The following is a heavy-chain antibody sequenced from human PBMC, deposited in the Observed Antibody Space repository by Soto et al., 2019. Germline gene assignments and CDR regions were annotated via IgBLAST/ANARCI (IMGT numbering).Heavy chain of an antibody. CDR1: GFTFSSYG. CDR3: ARARGTYDSSGYYFDYFDY. Sequence: GGSLRLSCAASGFTFSSYGMHWVRQAPGKGLEWVAVIWYDGSNKYYADSVKGRFTISRDNSKNTLYLQMNSLRAEDKAVYYCARARGTYDSSGYYFDYFDYWGQGTLVTVSS. D-gene: IGHD3-22*01. V-gene: IGHV3-33*01. J-gene: IGHJ4*02. CDR2: IWYDGSNK.